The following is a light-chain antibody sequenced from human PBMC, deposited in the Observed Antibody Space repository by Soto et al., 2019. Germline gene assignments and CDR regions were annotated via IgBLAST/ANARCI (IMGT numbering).Light chain of an antibody. CDR1: QGIRHY. CDR2: AAS. CDR3: LHDDNYPLT. J-gene: IGKJ4*01. Sequence: AIQMTQATSSLSASVGDRVTITCRASQGIRHYLGWYQQKPGKAPKLLIYAASSLESGVPSRFSGSESGTAFTLTISSLQPEDFATYYCLHDDNYPLTFGGVTKVEIK. V-gene: IGKV1-6*01.